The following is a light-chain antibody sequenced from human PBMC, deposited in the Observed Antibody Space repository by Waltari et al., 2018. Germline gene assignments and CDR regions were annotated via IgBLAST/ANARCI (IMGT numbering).Light chain of an antibody. CDR2: RSD. CDR3: ASWDDSLNGHWV. V-gene: IGLV1-44*01. Sequence: QSVLTQPPSASGTPGQRVTISCSGSYSNIGSNVVNWYQQLPGKAPKLLIYRSDRGPSAVPVRFSGSKSGSSASLAIDGLHSEDEADYYCASWDDSLNGHWVFGGGTKVTVL. CDR1: YSNIGSNV. J-gene: IGLJ3*02.